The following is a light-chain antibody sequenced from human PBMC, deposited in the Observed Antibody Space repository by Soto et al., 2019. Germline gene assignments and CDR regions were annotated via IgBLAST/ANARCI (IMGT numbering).Light chain of an antibody. CDR2: DSS. J-gene: IGKJ1*01. V-gene: IGKV3-15*01. Sequence: EIVMTQSPANLSVSPGERATLSCRASQSVSSNLAWYQQKPGQAPRLLIFDSSTRATGTPARFSGSGSGTEFTLTISSLQSEDFALYYCQQYNNWPPWTFGQGTKVGIK. CDR1: QSVSSN. CDR3: QQYNNWPPWT.